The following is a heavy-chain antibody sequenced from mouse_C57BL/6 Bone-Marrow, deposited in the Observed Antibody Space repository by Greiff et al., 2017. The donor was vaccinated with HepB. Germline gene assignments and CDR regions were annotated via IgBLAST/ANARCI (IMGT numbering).Heavy chain of an antibody. CDR1: GYAFTNYL. CDR2: IDPSDSYT. V-gene: IGHV1-59*01. D-gene: IGHD2-1*01. Sequence: QVQLQQSGAELVRPGTSVKVSCKASGYAFTNYLIEWVKQRPGQGLEWIGEIDPSDSYTNYNQKFKGKSTLTVDKSSSTAYMQLSSLTSENSAVYYCALYSLGAMDYWGQGTSVTVSS. J-gene: IGHJ4*01. CDR3: ALYSLGAMDY.